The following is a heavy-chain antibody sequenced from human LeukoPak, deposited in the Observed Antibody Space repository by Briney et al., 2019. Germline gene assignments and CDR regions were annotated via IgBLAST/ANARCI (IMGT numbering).Heavy chain of an antibody. CDR1: GYSISSGYY. CDR3: ARSVVVPEPRGPVRLFFVD. CDR2: IYHSGSI. V-gene: IGHV4-38-2*02. D-gene: IGHD2-15*01. J-gene: IGHJ4*02. Sequence: SETLSLTCTVSGYSISSGYYWGWIRQPPGKGLEWIGSIYHSGSIYYNPSLKSRVTISVDTSKNQFSLKLSSVTAADTAVYYCARSVVVPEPRGPVRLFFVDWGQGTLVTVSS.